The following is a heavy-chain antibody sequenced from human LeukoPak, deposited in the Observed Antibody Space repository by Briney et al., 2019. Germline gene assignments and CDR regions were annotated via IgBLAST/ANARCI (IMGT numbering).Heavy chain of an antibody. CDR3: VRSDWFDN. CDR1: GFTFPSYA. J-gene: IGHJ5*02. CDR2: ISGSGGST. V-gene: IGHV3-23*01. Sequence: PGGSLRLSCAASGFTFPSYAMSWVRQAPGKGLEWVSAISGSGGSTYYADSVKGRFTISRDNAKNTLYLQMNSLRAEDTAMYYCVRSDWFDNWGQGTLVTVSS.